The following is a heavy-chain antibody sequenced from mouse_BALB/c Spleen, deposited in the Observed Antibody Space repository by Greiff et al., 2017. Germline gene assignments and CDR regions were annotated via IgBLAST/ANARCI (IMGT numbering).Heavy chain of an antibody. J-gene: IGHJ4*01. V-gene: IGHV3-8*02. CDR1: GDSITSGY. CDR2: ISYSGST. CDR3: ARYNYDYDTGAMDY. Sequence: EVQRVESGPSLVKPSQTLSLTCSVTGDSITSGYWNWIRKFPGNKLEYMGYISYSGSTYYNPSIKSRISITRDTSKNQYYLQLNSVTTEDTATYYCARYNYDYDTGAMDYWGQGTSVTVSS. D-gene: IGHD2-4*01.